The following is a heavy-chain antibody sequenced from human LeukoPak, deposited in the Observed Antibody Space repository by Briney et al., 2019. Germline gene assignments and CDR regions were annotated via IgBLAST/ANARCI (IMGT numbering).Heavy chain of an antibody. D-gene: IGHD6-6*01. CDR1: GFTFSSYG. J-gene: IGHJ4*02. CDR2: IRYDGSNK. CDR3: AKDHSSSSGLDY. Sequence: WGSLRLSCAASGFTFSSYGMHWVRQAPGKGLEWVAFIRYDGSNKYYADSVKGRFTISRDNSKNTLYLQMNSLRAEDTAVYYCAKDHSSSSGLDYWGQGTLVTVSS. V-gene: IGHV3-30*02.